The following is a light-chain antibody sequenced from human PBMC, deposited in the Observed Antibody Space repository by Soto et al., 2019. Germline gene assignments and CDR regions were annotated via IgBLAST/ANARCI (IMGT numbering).Light chain of an antibody. J-gene: IGKJ1*01. CDR1: QSVLYSSNNKNY. CDR2: WAS. Sequence: DIVMTQSPDSLAVSLGERATINCKSSQSVLYSSNNKNYLAWYQQKPGQPPKLLIYWASTRESGVPDRFSGSGSGTDFTLTISSLQAEDVAVYYCQQYYSTGTIGQGTKVEIK. V-gene: IGKV4-1*01. CDR3: QQYYSTGT.